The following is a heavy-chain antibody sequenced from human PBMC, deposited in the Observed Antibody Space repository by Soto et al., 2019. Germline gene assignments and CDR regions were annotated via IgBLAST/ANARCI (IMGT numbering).Heavy chain of an antibody. D-gene: IGHD2-15*01. J-gene: IGHJ4*02. Sequence: RGALRLSNAASGFTVSSNYLSWVRLAPGRGLEWVSIIYSSGGTYYADPVKDRFTISRDNSRNTLYLQILGLRAEDSALYSCAYSSGHARFDYWGQGT. CDR1: GFTVSSNY. CDR3: AYSSGHARFDY. CDR2: IYSSGGT. V-gene: IGHV3-66*01.